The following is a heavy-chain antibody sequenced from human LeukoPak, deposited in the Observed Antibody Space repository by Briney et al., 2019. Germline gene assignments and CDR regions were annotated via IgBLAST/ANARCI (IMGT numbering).Heavy chain of an antibody. CDR1: GGSFSGYY. V-gene: IGHV4-34*01. CDR3: ARREVAGYCSGGSCYSFDY. D-gene: IGHD2-15*01. J-gene: IGHJ4*02. Sequence: PSETLSLTCAVYGGSFSGYYWSWIRQPPGKGLEWIGEINHSGSANYNPSLKSRVTISVDTSKNQFSLKLSSVTAADTAVYYCARREVAGYCSGGSCYSFDYWGQGTLVTVSS. CDR2: INHSGSA.